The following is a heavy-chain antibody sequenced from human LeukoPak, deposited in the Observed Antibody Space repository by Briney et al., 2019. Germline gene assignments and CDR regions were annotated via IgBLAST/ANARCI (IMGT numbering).Heavy chain of an antibody. CDR2: IYSGGST. V-gene: IGHV3-53*01. J-gene: IGHJ4*02. D-gene: IGHD6-6*01. CDR3: ARVRGVAARSSFDY. Sequence: GGSLRLSCAASGFTVSSNYMSWVRQAPGKGLEWVSVIYSGGSTYYADSVKGRFTISRDNSKNTLYLQMNSLRAEDTAVYYCARVRGVAARSSFDYWGQGTLVTVSS. CDR1: GFTVSSNY.